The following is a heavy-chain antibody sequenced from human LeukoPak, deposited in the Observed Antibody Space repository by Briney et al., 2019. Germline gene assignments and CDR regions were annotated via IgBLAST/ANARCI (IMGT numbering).Heavy chain of an antibody. Sequence: SVKVSCKASGGTFSSYAISWVRQAPGQGLEWMGGIIPIFGTANYAQKFQGRVTITTDESTSTAYMELCSLRSEDTAVYYCASSNYYYYYYMDVWGKGTTVTVSS. CDR2: IIPIFGTA. J-gene: IGHJ6*03. CDR3: ASSNYYYYYYMDV. V-gene: IGHV1-69*05. CDR1: GGTFSSYA.